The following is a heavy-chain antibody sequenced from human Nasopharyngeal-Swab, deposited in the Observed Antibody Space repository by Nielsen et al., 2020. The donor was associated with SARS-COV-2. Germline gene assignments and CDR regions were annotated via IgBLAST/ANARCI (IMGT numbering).Heavy chain of an antibody. CDR3: AKGWQWLVRDAFDI. J-gene: IGHJ3*02. CDR1: GFTFSSYA. CDR2: ISGSGGST. V-gene: IGHV3-23*01. D-gene: IGHD6-19*01. Sequence: GESLKISCAASGFTFSSYAMSWVRPAPGKGLEWVSAISGSGGSTYYADSVKGRFTISRDNSKNTLYLQMNSLRAEDTAVYYCAKGWQWLVRDAFDIWGQGTMVTVSS.